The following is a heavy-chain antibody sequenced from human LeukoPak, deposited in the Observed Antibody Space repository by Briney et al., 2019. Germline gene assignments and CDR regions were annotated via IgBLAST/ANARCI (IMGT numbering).Heavy chain of an antibody. CDR1: GFTFNSYW. V-gene: IGHV3-7*03. J-gene: IGHJ4*02. D-gene: IGHD6-19*01. CDR3: AKDIGYSSDTIDY. CDR2: IKEDGGEK. Sequence: PGGSLRLSCAASGFTFNSYWMSWVRQAPGKGLEWVATIKEDGGEKYYLDSVKGRFTISRDNAKNSLYLQMNSLRAEDMALYYCAKDIGYSSDTIDYWGQGTLVTVSS.